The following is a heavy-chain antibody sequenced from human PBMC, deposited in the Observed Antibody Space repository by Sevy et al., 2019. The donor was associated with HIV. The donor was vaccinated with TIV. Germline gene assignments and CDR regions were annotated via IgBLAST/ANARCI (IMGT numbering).Heavy chain of an antibody. D-gene: IGHD3-9*01. J-gene: IGHJ4*02. V-gene: IGHV3-30*18. CDR1: GFTFSSYG. CDR3: AKDGAPYFDSFYFDY. CDR2: ISYDGSNK. Sequence: EGSLRLSCAASGFTFSSYGMHWVRQAPGKALEWVAVISYDGSNKYYADSVKGRFTISRDNSKNTLYLQMNILRAEDTAVYYCAKDGAPYFDSFYFDYWGQGTLVTVSS.